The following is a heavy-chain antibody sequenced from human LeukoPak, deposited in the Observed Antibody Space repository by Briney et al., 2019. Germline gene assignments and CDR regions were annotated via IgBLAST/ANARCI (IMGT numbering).Heavy chain of an antibody. D-gene: IGHD4-17*01. CDR2: INHSGST. V-gene: IGHV4-34*01. J-gene: IGHJ4*02. CDR3: ASSTVTSRDTDY. Sequence: SETLSLTCAVYGGSLSGYYWSWIRQPPGKGLEWIGEINHSGSTNYNPSLKSRVTISVDTSKNQFSLKLSSVTAADTAVYYCASSTVTSRDTDYWGQGTLVTVSS. CDR1: GGSLSGYY.